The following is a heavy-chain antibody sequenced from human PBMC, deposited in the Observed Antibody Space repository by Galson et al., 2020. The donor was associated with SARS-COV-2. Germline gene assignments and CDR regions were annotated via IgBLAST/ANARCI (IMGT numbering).Heavy chain of an antibody. CDR1: GYTFTSYG. V-gene: IGHV1-18*04. Sequence: ASVKVSCTASGYTFTSYGISWVRQAPGQGLEWMGWISAYNGNTNYAQKLQGRVTMTTDTSTSTAYMELRSLRSDDTAVYYCARDGVTIFGVEYYYYGMDVWGQGTTVTVSS. J-gene: IGHJ6*02. CDR2: ISAYNGNT. D-gene: IGHD3-3*01. CDR3: ARDGVTIFGVEYYYYGMDV.